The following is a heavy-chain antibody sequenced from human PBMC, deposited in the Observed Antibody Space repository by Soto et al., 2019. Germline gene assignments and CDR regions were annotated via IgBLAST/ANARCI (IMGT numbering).Heavy chain of an antibody. CDR3: ARQGFGALNGLVDV. Sequence: PSETLSLTCTVSGDSITSSSHYWGWIRQPPGKGLECIANIYYDGNTYYNPSLKSRVAISLDTSKNQFSLRLNSVTAADTAVYYCARQGFGALNGLVDVWGQGTTVTVSS. CDR2: IYYDGNT. J-gene: IGHJ6*02. CDR1: GDSITSSSHY. D-gene: IGHD3-10*01. V-gene: IGHV4-39*01.